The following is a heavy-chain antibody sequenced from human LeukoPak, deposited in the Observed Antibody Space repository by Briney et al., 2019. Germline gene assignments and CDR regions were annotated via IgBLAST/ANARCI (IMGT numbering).Heavy chain of an antibody. Sequence: SETLSLTCTVSSDSISSYYWNWIRQPAGKGLEWIGRIYTSGSTNYNPSLKSRVTMSVDTSKNQFSLKLSSVTAADTAVYYCAREVGQYNSGWLSSEFYFDYWGQGTLVTVSS. D-gene: IGHD6-19*01. CDR2: IYTSGST. J-gene: IGHJ4*02. CDR1: SDSISSYY. CDR3: AREVGQYNSGWLSSEFYFDY. V-gene: IGHV4-4*07.